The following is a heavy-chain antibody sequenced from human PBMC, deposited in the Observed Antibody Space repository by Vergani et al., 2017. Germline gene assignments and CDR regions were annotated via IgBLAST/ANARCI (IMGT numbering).Heavy chain of an antibody. Sequence: QVQLVESGGGVVQPGRSLRLPCAASGFTFSTYGMHWVRQAPGKGLEWVAVIWYDGSKKYYGDSVKGRFTISRDNSKNTLYLQMNSLSAEDTAVYYCARDGDFWSAYFSSTNWFDPWGQGTLVTVSS. CDR3: ARDGDFWSAYFSSTNWFDP. D-gene: IGHD3-3*01. V-gene: IGHV3-33*01. CDR1: GFTFSTYG. J-gene: IGHJ5*02. CDR2: IWYDGSKK.